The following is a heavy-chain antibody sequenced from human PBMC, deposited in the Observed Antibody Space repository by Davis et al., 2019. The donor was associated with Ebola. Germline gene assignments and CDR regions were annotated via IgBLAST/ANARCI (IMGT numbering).Heavy chain of an antibody. CDR1: GYTFTSYD. Sequence: ASVQVSCKASGYTFTSYDINWVRQATGQGLEWMGWMNPNSGNTGYAQKFQGRVTITRNTSISTAYMELSSLRSEDTAVYYCARGVSGYPKRQRVFYYYYMDVWGKGTTVTVSS. J-gene: IGHJ6*03. V-gene: IGHV1-8*03. CDR3: ARGVSGYPKRQRVFYYYYMDV. CDR2: MNPNSGNT. D-gene: IGHD5-12*01.